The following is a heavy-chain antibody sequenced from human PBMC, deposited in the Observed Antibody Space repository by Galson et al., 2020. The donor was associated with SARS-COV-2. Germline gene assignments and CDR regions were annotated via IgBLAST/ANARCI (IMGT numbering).Heavy chain of an antibody. V-gene: IGHV3-30-3*01. CDR3: ARGGPCGAGSYDIPTYYYYAMDV. J-gene: IGHJ6*02. Sequence: SHYAMHWVRQAPGKGLEWVAVISYDGSKKYYADSVKGRLTISRDNSKDTLDLQMISLIAEDTAVYYCARGGPCGAGSYDIPTYYYYAMDVWGQGTMVTVSS. D-gene: IGHD3-10*01. CDR1: SHYA. CDR2: ISYDGSKK.